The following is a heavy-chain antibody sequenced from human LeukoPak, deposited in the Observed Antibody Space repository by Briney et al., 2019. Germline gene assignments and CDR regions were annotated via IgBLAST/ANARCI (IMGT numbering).Heavy chain of an antibody. D-gene: IGHD3-10*01. CDR2: ISSSSSYI. V-gene: IGHV3-21*01. CDR3: AKDPWSYQYYYGSGSYWFDP. J-gene: IGHJ5*02. CDR1: GFTFSSYS. Sequence: GGSLRLSCAASGFTFSSYSMNWVRQAPGKGLEWVSSISSSSSYIYYADSVKGRFTISRDNAKNSLYLQMNSLRAEDTAVYYCAKDPWSYQYYYGSGSYWFDPWGQGTLVTVSS.